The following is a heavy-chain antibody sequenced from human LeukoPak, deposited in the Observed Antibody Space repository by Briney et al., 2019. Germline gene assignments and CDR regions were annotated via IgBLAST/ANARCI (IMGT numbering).Heavy chain of an antibody. CDR2: ISYDGSNK. Sequence: GGSLRLSCAASGFTFSNNAMHWVRQAPGKGLEWVALISYDGSNKHYADSVKGRFTISRDNSKNTLYLQMNSLRAEDTAVYYCTKDSRRRKTYYYDSSALYFFDYWGQGTLVTVSS. V-gene: IGHV3-30*18. J-gene: IGHJ4*02. CDR1: GFTFSNNA. CDR3: TKDSRRRKTYYYDSSALYFFDY. D-gene: IGHD3-22*01.